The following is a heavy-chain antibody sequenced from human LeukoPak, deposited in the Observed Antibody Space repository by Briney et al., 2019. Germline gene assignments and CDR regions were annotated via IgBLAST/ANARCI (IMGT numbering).Heavy chain of an antibody. CDR3: ARGGGSYSPAYYFDY. CDR1: GGSFSGYY. V-gene: IGHV4-59*10. D-gene: IGHD1-26*01. J-gene: IGHJ4*02. CDR2: ISTSGST. Sequence: SETLSLTCAVYGGSFSGYYWSWIRQPAGKGLESIGHISTSGSTNYNPSLKSRVTISVDTSKNQFSLKLSSVTAADTAVYYCARGGGSYSPAYYFDYWGQGTLVTVSS.